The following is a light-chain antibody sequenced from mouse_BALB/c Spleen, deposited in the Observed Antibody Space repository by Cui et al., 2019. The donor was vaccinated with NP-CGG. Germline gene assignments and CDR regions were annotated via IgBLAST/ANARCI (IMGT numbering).Light chain of an antibody. J-gene: IGLJ1*01. CDR3: ALWYSNHWV. CDR2: GTN. V-gene: IGLV1*01. CDR1: TGAVTTNNY. Sequence: QAVVTQESARTTSPGETVTLTCRSSTGAVTTNNYANWVQEKPDHLFTGLIGGTNNRAPGVPARFSGSLIGDKAVLTITGAQTEDEAIYFCALWYSNHWVFGGGTKLTVL.